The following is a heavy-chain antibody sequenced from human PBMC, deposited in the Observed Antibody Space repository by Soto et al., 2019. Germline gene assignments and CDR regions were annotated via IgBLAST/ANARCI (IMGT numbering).Heavy chain of an antibody. Sequence: EVQLVESGGGLVQPGESLRLSCAVSGFSVSGNFMSWVRQAPGKGLEWVSDHYSGGSTYYADSVKGRFTISRDIPKNTLYLQMNSLRPEDTAAYYCAIVDYGTFDFWGRGTMVTVSS. D-gene: IGHD4-17*01. CDR3: AIVDYGTFDF. V-gene: IGHV3-66*01. CDR1: GFSVSGNF. J-gene: IGHJ3*01. CDR2: HYSGGST.